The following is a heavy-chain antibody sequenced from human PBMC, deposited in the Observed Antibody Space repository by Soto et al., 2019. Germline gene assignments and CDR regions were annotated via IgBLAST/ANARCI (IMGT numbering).Heavy chain of an antibody. CDR2: IYYSGSS. CDR1: GGSISNADYY. CDR3: ARAIVVTVGGMDV. V-gene: IGHV4-30-4*01. J-gene: IGHJ6*02. D-gene: IGHD5-12*01. Sequence: QVQLQESGPGLVKPSQTLSLTCTVSGGSISNADYYWSWVRQPPGKGLEWIGYIYYSGSSFFNPSLKSRVTMSKDTSKNQFSLRLTSVIAADTAVYYCARAIVVTVGGMDVWGRGTTVTVSS.